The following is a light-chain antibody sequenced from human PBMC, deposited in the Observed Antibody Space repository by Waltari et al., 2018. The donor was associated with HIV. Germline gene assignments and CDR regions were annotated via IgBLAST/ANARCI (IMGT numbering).Light chain of an antibody. Sequence: VMTQSPATPSVSPGERATLSCRASQSVSSNVSWYQKKPSQPTSVLIYGACTSATSFPARFRGSGSGTECTLAISSRQSEDCSLCHGERYEHWAPAFGQGTKVEIK. CDR2: GAC. CDR1: QSVSSN. V-gene: IGKV3-15*01. CDR3: ERYEHWAPA. J-gene: IGKJ2*01.